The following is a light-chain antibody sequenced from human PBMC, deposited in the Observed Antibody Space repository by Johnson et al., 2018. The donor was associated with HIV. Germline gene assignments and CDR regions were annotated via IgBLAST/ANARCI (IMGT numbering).Light chain of an antibody. CDR2: ESN. CDR1: SFNIGINF. V-gene: IGLV1-51*02. Sequence: SVLTQPPSVSAAPGQRVTISCSGSSFNIGINFVSWYQQVPGTAPKLLICESNKRPSGIPNRFSGSKSGTSATLGITGLQTGDEADYYCGTWDSRLSVYVFGTGPKVTVL. CDR3: GTWDSRLSVYV. J-gene: IGLJ1*01.